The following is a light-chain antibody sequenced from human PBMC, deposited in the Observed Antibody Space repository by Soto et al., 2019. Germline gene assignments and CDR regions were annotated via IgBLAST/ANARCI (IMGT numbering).Light chain of an antibody. CDR3: QQYGSSLWT. CDR2: GAS. J-gene: IGKJ1*01. V-gene: IGKV3-20*01. CDR1: QSVSSSY. Sequence: IMLTQSPCTLSLSTGERATLSCRASQSVSSSYLAWYQQKPGHAPRLLIYGASSRATGIPDRFSGSGSGTDFTLTISRLEPEDFAVYYCQQYGSSLWTFGQGTKVDIK.